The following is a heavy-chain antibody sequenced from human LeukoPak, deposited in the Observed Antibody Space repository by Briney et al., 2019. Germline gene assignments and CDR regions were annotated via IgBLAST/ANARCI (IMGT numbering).Heavy chain of an antibody. CDR1: GFTFSSYA. J-gene: IGHJ4*02. D-gene: IGHD3-22*01. CDR2: ISGSGGST. V-gene: IGHV3-23*01. CDR3: AKELFNYYDSSGYYYPPALYFDY. Sequence: GGSLRLSCTASGFTFSSYAMSWVRQAPGKGLEWVSAISGSGGSTYYADSVKGRFTISRDNSKNTLYLQMNSLRAEDTAVYYCAKELFNYYDSSGYYYPPALYFDYWGQGTLVTVSS.